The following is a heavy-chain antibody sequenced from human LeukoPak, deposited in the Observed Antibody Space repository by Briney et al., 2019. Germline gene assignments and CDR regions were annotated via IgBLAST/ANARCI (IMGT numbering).Heavy chain of an antibody. CDR1: GYTFTSYS. CDR2: ISAYNGNT. J-gene: IGHJ5*02. D-gene: IGHD3-3*01. CDR3: ARAAIFGPLAWFDP. Sequence: ASVKVSCKASGYTFTSYSISWVRQAPGQGLEWMGWISAYNGNTNYAQKLQGRVTMTTDTSTSTAYMELRSLRSDDTAVYYCARAAIFGPLAWFDPWGQGTLVTVSS. V-gene: IGHV1-18*01.